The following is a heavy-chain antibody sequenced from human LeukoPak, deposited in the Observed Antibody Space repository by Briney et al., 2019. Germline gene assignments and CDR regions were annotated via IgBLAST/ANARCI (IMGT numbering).Heavy chain of an antibody. D-gene: IGHD4-17*01. Sequence: PGRSLRLSCVASGFTFSNSGMHWVRQAPGKGVEWVAVISYDGSNKHYADSVKGRFTISRDNPKNTLYLQMNSLRAEDTAVYYCAKDFVDYGDRAYYLDYWGQGTLVTVSS. V-gene: IGHV3-30*18. CDR2: ISYDGSNK. J-gene: IGHJ4*02. CDR3: AKDFVDYGDRAYYLDY. CDR1: GFTFSNSG.